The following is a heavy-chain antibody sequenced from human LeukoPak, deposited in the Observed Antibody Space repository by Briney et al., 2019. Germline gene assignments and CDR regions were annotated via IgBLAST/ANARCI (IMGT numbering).Heavy chain of an antibody. J-gene: IGHJ6*03. CDR2: IYYSGST. CDR3: ARGAGGSYPYYYYYMDV. Sequence: PSETLSLTCTVSGGSISSYYWSWIRQPPGKGLEWIGYIYYSGSTNYNPSLKSRVTISVDTSKNQFSLKLSSVTAADTAVYYCARGAGGSYPYYYYYMDVWGKGTTVTVSS. D-gene: IGHD1-26*01. V-gene: IGHV4-59*12. CDR1: GGSISSYY.